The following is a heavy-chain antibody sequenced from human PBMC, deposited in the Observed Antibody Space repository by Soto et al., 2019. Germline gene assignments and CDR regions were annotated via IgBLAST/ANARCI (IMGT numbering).Heavy chain of an antibody. V-gene: IGHV3-30*18. CDR3: AKGRGAAATVDWFDP. D-gene: IGHD6-13*01. Sequence: VQLVESGGGVVQPGRSLRLSCAASGFTFSSYGMHWVRQAPGKGLEWVAVISYDGSNKYYADSVKGRFTISRDNSKNTLYLQMNSLRAEDTAVYYCAKGRGAAATVDWFDPWGQGTLVTVSS. J-gene: IGHJ5*02. CDR2: ISYDGSNK. CDR1: GFTFSSYG.